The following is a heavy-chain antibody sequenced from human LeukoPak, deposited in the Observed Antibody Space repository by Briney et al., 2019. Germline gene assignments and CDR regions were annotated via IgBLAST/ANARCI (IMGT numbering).Heavy chain of an antibody. V-gene: IGHV4-38-2*02. CDR3: ARAARMGGYFKMDAFDI. J-gene: IGHJ3*02. D-gene: IGHD3-22*01. CDR2: IYHRGST. Sequence: PSETLSLTCTVSGYSISSGYYWGWSRRPPGKGREGIGRIYHRGSTYYNPSLKRGVTISVDTSKNQFSLKLSSVTAADTAVYCCARAARMGGYFKMDAFDIWGQGTMVTVSS. CDR1: GYSISSGYY.